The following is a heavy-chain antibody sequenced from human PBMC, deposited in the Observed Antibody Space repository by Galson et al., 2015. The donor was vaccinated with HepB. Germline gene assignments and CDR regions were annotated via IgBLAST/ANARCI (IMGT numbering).Heavy chain of an antibody. CDR3: ARDGGKIAASSPYYYGIDV. J-gene: IGHJ6*02. V-gene: IGHV3-30-3*01. CDR1: GFTFSSYA. D-gene: IGHD6-13*01. Sequence: SLRLSCAASGFTFSSYAMHWVRQAPGKGLEWVAVISYDGSNKSYADSVKGRFTISRDNSKNTLYLQMNSLRAEDTAVYYCARDGGKIAASSPYYYGIDVWGQGTTVTVSS. CDR2: ISYDGSNK.